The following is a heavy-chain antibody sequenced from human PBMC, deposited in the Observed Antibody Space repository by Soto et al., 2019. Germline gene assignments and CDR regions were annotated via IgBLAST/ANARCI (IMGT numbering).Heavy chain of an antibody. D-gene: IGHD6-13*01. V-gene: IGHV4-31*03. CDR1: GGSISSGGYY. J-gene: IGHJ6*02. Sequence: QVQLQESGPGLVKPSQTLSLTCTVSGGSISSGGYYWSWIRQHPGKGLEWIGYIFYSGSTYYNPSLKSRVTISVDTSKNQFSLKLSSVTAADTAVYYCARTGEQLVIGMDVWGQGTTVTVSS. CDR2: IFYSGST. CDR3: ARTGEQLVIGMDV.